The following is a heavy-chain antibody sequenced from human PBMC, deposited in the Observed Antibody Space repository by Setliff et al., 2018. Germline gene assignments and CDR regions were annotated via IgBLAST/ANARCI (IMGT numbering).Heavy chain of an antibody. Sequence: RASVKVSCKASGGTFSSYAISWVRQAPGQGLEWMGGIIPILGIANYAQKFQGRVTITADKSTSTAYMELSSLRSEDTAVYYCARIGITMIVVVNSSLFYGMDVWGQGTTVTVSS. V-gene: IGHV1-69*10. D-gene: IGHD3-22*01. CDR3: ARIGITMIVVVNSSLFYGMDV. CDR1: GGTFSSYA. J-gene: IGHJ6*02. CDR2: IIPILGIA.